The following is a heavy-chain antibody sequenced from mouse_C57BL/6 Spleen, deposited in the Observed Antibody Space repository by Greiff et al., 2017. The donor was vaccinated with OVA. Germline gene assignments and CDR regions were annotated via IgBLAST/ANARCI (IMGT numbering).Heavy chain of an antibody. D-gene: IGHD3-2*02. J-gene: IGHJ4*01. Sequence: QVQLQQPGAELVRPGSSVKLSCKASGYTFTSYWMDWVKQRPGQGLEWIGNIYPSDSETHYNQKFKDKATLTVDKSSSTAYMQLISLTSEDAAVYYCERRAQANAMDYWGQGTSVTVSS. CDR1: GYTFTSYW. V-gene: IGHV1-61*01. CDR3: ERRAQANAMDY. CDR2: IYPSDSET.